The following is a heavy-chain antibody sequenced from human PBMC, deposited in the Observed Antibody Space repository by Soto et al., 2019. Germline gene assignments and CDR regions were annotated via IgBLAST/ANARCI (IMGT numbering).Heavy chain of an antibody. J-gene: IGHJ5*02. CDR1: GYIFTTYS. V-gene: IGHV1-18*01. CDR3: TSGALGVPDSSFLP. D-gene: IGHD3-10*01. Sequence: QVQLVQSGTEVKKPGASVKVSCKASGYIFTTYSIAWVRQAPGQGLEWMGWISAYNGNTNYAQRFQGRVTMTTDTSTKTAYMELRRLRSDGTAVYFCTSGALGVPDSSFLPWGQGTLVTVSS. CDR2: ISAYNGNT.